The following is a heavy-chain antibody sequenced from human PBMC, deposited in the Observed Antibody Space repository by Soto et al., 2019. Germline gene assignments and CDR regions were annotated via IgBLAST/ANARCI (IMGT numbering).Heavy chain of an antibody. D-gene: IGHD6-19*01. CDR3: ERSGSPGPVPGTLDY. CDR1: VGTFSSDA. V-gene: IGHV1-69*13. CDR2: IIPIFGTA. Sequence: SVKLSFKASVGTFSSDAISWLRHAPGQGLEWMGGIIPIFGTANYAQKFQGRVTITADESTSTAYMELSSLRSEDKAVYYCERSGSPGPVPGTLDYWGQGTLVTVSS. J-gene: IGHJ4*02.